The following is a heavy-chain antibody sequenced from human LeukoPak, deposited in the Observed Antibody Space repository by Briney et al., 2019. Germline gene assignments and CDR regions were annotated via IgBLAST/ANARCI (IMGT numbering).Heavy chain of an antibody. CDR1: GFTFTSSA. D-gene: IGHD3-22*01. J-gene: IGHJ5*02. CDR2: IVVGSGNT. V-gene: IGHV1-58*02. Sequence: SVKVSCKASGFTFTSSAMQWVRQARGQRLEWIGWIVVGSGNTNYAQKFQERVTITRDMSTSTAYMELSSLRSEDTAVYYCAAARSYYYDSSGQGGWFDPWGQGTLVTVSS. CDR3: AAARSYYYDSSGQGGWFDP.